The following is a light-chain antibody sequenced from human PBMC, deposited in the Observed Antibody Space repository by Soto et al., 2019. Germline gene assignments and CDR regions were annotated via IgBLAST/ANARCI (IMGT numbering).Light chain of an antibody. CDR3: ASWDDDLNGPI. CDR1: HSNVGENA. CDR2: TDD. V-gene: IGLV1-44*01. Sequence: QSALTPPPSASGTTGQGVVISCSGSHSNVGENAISWYQHLPGMAPRLLLHTDDQRPSGIPDRFSGSHSGTSASLAISRLQSEDEGHYDCASWDDDLNGPIFGGGTQLTVL. J-gene: IGLJ2*01.